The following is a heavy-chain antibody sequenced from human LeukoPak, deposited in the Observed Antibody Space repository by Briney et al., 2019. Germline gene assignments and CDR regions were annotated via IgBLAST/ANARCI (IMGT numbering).Heavy chain of an antibody. Sequence: SVKVSCKASGGTFSSYAISWVRQAPGQGLEWMGGIIPIFGTANYAQKFQGRVTITADESTSTAYMELSSLRSEDTAVYYCARGLDYGDYLYYFDYWGQGTLVTVSS. V-gene: IGHV1-69*01. CDR2: IIPIFGTA. CDR1: GGTFSSYA. J-gene: IGHJ4*02. D-gene: IGHD4-17*01. CDR3: ARGLDYGDYLYYFDY.